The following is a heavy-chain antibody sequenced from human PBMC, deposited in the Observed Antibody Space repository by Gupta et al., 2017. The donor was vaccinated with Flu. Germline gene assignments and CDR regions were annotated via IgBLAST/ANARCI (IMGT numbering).Heavy chain of an antibody. D-gene: IGHD2-2*01. CDR3: TTRCSSTSCSSNYYYYYGMDV. CDR1: GFTFSNAW. CDR2: IKSKTDGGTT. Sequence: EVQLVESGGGLVKPGGSLRLSCAASGFTFSNAWMSWVRQAPGKGLEWVGRIKSKTDGGTTDYAAPVKGRFTISRDDSKNTLYLQMNSLKTEDTAVYYCTTRCSSTSCSSNYYYYYGMDVWGQGTTVTVSS. J-gene: IGHJ6*02. V-gene: IGHV3-15*01.